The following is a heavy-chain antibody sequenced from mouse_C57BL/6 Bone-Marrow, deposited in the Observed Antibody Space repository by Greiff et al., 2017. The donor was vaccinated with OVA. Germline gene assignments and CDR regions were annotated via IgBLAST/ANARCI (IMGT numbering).Heavy chain of an antibody. D-gene: IGHD6-5*01. J-gene: IGHJ1*03. CDR1: GYTFTSYW. CDR2: IYPGSGST. V-gene: IGHV1-55*01. CDR3: ARGGICTHWYVDV. Sequence: QVQLQQPGAELVKPGASVKMSCKASGYTFTSYWITWVKQRTGHGLEWIGDIYPGSGSTNYNEKFKSKATLNVDKSSSTAYMQLSSLTSEYSAVYYGARGGICTHWYVDVWGTGTTVTVSS.